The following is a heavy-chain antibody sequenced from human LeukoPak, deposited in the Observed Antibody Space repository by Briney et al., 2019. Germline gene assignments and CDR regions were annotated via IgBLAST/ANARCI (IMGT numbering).Heavy chain of an antibody. CDR1: GGSISSGDYY. D-gene: IGHD5-12*01. CDR3: ARDHIVATMFDY. V-gene: IGHV4-30-4*08. CDR2: IYYSGST. Sequence: SQTLSLTCTVSGGSISSGDYYWSWIRQPPGKGLEWIGYIYYSGSTYYNPSLKSRVTISVDTSKNQFSLKLSSVTAADTAVYYCARDHIVATMFDYWGQGTLVTVSS. J-gene: IGHJ4*02.